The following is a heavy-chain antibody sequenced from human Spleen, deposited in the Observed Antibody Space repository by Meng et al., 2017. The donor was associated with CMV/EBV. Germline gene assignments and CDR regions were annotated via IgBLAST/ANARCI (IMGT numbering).Heavy chain of an antibody. D-gene: IGHD3-3*01. CDR1: EYTFTGFY. V-gene: IGHV1-2*02. J-gene: IGHJ6*02. Sequence: ASVKVSCKTSEYTFTGFYIHCVRQAPGQGLEWMGWINPNSGGTSYTQNFEGRVPMTRDTSISTAHMELSRLRSDDTAVYYCARDRDLPFWSGYLYALDVWGQGTTVTVSS. CDR2: INPNSGGT. CDR3: ARDRDLPFWSGYLYALDV.